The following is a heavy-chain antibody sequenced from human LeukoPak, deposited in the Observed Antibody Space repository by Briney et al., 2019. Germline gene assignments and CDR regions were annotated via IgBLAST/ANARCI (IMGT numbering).Heavy chain of an antibody. CDR2: IYSADSA. CDR3: ARGVGGGATNYFDY. Sequence: PGGSLRLSCAASGFTVSRNYMSWVRQAPGKGLEWVSVIYSADSAYYADSVRGRFTISRDNSKNTLYLQMNSLRADDTAVYYCARGVGGGATNYFDYWGQGTLVTVSS. V-gene: IGHV3-53*01. J-gene: IGHJ4*02. CDR1: GFTVSRNY. D-gene: IGHD1-26*01.